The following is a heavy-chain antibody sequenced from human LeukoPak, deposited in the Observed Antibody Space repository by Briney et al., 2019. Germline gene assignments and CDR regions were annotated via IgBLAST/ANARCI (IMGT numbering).Heavy chain of an antibody. D-gene: IGHD3-22*01. V-gene: IGHV7-4-1*02. Sequence: ASVKVSCKASGYTFTTYAMNWVRQAPGQGLEWMGWINTNTGNPTYAQGFTGRFVFSLDTSVSTAYLQISSLKAEDTAVYYCARAPRSHITMIVHMDVWGQGTTVTVSS. CDR1: GYTFTTYA. CDR2: INTNTGNP. J-gene: IGHJ6*02. CDR3: ARAPRSHITMIVHMDV.